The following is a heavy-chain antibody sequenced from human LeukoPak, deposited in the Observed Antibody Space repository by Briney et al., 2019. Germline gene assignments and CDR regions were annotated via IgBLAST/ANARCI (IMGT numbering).Heavy chain of an antibody. Sequence: SETLSLTCTVSGGSISSYYWSWIRQPPGKGLELIGHIYYSGSTNYNPSLTSRVTISVDTSKNQFSLKLSSVTAADTAVYYCARGYSSNWYSGFDPWGQGTLVTVSS. CDR2: IYYSGST. V-gene: IGHV4-59*01. J-gene: IGHJ5*02. CDR3: ARGYSSNWYSGFDP. D-gene: IGHD6-13*01. CDR1: GGSISSYY.